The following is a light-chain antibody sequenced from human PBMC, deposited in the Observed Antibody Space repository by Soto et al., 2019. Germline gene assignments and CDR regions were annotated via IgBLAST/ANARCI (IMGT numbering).Light chain of an antibody. J-gene: IGKJ1*01. CDR2: ATS. CDR1: RSIDKN. V-gene: IGKV1-39*01. CDR3: QQSYSSPWT. Sequence: DIQMTQSLSSLSASIGDRVTITCRASRSIDKNLDWYQQKPGKAANLLIYATSALRNGVPSRFSGSGSGTDFTLTVNSLQPEDFAVYFCQQSYSSPWTFGLGTKVYI.